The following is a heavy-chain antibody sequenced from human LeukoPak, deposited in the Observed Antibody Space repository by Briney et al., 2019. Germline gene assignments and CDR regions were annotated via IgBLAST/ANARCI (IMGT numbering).Heavy chain of an antibody. CDR2: MNPNSGNT. Sequence: ASVKVSCKASGYTFTSYDINWVRQATGQGLEWMGWMNPNSGNTGYAQKFQGRVTMSRNTSISTAYVELSSLRSEDTAVYYCSQRGFEELLSDAFDIWGQGTMATVSS. CDR3: SQRGFEELLSDAFDI. J-gene: IGHJ3*02. CDR1: GYTFTSYD. V-gene: IGHV1-8*01. D-gene: IGHD3-10*01.